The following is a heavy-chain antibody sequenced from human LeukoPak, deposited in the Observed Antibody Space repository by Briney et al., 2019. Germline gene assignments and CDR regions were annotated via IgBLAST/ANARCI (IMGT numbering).Heavy chain of an antibody. CDR2: IYYSGST. Sequence: SETLSLTCTVSGGSISSGGYYWSWIRQHPGKGLEWIGYIYYSGSTYYDPSLKSRVTISVDTSKNQFSLKLSSVTAADTAVYYCARDPGLRESYHYYGMDVWGQGTTVTVSS. J-gene: IGHJ6*02. CDR3: ARDPGLRESYHYYGMDV. CDR1: GGSISSGGYY. V-gene: IGHV4-31*03.